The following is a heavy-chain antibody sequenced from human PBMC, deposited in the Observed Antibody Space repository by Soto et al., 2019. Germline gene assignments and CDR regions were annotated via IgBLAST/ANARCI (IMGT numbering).Heavy chain of an antibody. CDR2: MNPNSCNT. CDR3: TRVGPHAIDV. Sequence: QVQLVQSGAEVKKPGASVKVSCKASGYTFSSYDINWVRQAPGQGPEWRGWMNPNSCNTGYAKSLQGRVTMTRNTSIRTAYMELRSLRSEYTAVYYCTRVGPHAIDVWGQGTTVTVSS. V-gene: IGHV1-8*01. CDR1: GYTFSSYD. J-gene: IGHJ6*02. D-gene: IGHD3-16*01.